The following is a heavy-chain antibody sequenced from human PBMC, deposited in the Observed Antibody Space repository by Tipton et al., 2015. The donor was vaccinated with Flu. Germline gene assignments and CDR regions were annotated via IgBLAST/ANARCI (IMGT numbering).Heavy chain of an antibody. CDR1: GYTFTSYY. CDR3: ARAYSGWSTYYYYYYGMDV. Sequence: QVQLVQSGAEVKKPGASVKVSCKASGYTFTSYYMHWVRQAPGQGLEWMGIINPSGGSTSYAQKFQGRVTMTRDTSTSTVYMELSSLRSEDTAVYYCARAYSGWSTYYYYYYGMDVWGQGTTVTVSS. J-gene: IGHJ6*02. D-gene: IGHD6-19*01. V-gene: IGHV1-46*01. CDR2: INPSGGST.